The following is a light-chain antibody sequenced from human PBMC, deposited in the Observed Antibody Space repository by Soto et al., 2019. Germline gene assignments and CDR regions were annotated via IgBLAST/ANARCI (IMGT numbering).Light chain of an antibody. Sequence: ETVLTQTPATLSLSPGERATLSCRASQSVSSYLAWYQQKPGQAPRLLIYGASSRATGIPDRFSGSGSGTDFTLTISRLEPEDFAVYYCQQHGTTFGQGTKVDI. V-gene: IGKV3-20*01. CDR3: QQHGTT. CDR2: GAS. J-gene: IGKJ1*01. CDR1: QSVSSY.